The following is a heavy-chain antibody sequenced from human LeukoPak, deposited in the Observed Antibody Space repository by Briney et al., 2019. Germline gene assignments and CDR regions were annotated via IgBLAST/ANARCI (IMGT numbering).Heavy chain of an antibody. CDR3: ARGKGALSY. CDR1: GYSISSGYY. CDR2: IYHSGST. J-gene: IGHJ4*02. Sequence: SETLSLTCTVSGYSISSGYYWGWIRQPPGKGLEWIGSIYHSGSTYYNPSLKSRVTISVDTSKNQFSLKLSSVTAADTAVYYCARGKGALSYWGQGTLVTVSS. V-gene: IGHV4-38-2*02.